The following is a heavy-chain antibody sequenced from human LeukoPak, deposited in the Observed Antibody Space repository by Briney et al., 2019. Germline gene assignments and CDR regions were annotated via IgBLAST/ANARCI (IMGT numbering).Heavy chain of an antibody. CDR1: GGSISSYY. D-gene: IGHD4-23*01. Sequence: SETLSLTCTVSGGSISSYYWSWIRQPPGKGLEWIGYIYYSGSTNYNPSLKSRVTISVDTSKNQFSLKLSSVTAADTAVHYCARAARIRWQLYGMDVWGQGTTVTVSS. V-gene: IGHV4-59*01. CDR3: ARAARIRWQLYGMDV. J-gene: IGHJ6*02. CDR2: IYYSGST.